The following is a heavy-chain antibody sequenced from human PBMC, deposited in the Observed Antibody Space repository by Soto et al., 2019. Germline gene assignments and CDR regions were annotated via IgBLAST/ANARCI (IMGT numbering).Heavy chain of an antibody. CDR2: ISGTTGHA. V-gene: IGHV3-23*01. D-gene: IGHD3-16*01. CDR3: ARAPSEYIWGSYLRYYEY. J-gene: IGHJ4*02. CDR1: GFPFSNYA. Sequence: EVQILESGGDLVQPGGSLRLSCAASGFPFSNYAMAWVRQAPGKGLEWVSAISGTTGHAFYADSVKDRFTISRDNSKNTLYLQMDSLRAEDTAVYHCARAPSEYIWGSYLRYYEYWGQGTLVTVSS.